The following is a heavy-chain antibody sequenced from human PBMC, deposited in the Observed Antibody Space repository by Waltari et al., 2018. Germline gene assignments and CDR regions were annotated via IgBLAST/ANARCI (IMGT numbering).Heavy chain of an antibody. V-gene: IGHV3-53*01. CDR2: IYAGSGGT. D-gene: IGHD5-12*01. CDR3: ARAGLGSPSQWLQLLDS. J-gene: IGHJ4*02. Sequence: EVQLVESGGCLIQPGATLRASCAASVFSLKMTSMRWVRQAPVKGLQWVSVIYAGSGGTFYAESVKGRFTISRDNSENTLYLDLDRLTPEDTAVYYCARAGLGSPSQWLQLLDSWGRGTLVTVSS. CDR1: VFSLKMTS.